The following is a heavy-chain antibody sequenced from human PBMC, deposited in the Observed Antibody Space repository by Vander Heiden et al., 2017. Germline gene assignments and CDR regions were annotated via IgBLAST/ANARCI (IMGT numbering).Heavy chain of an antibody. J-gene: IGHJ4*02. V-gene: IGHV3-23*01. CDR1: GFPFSSYA. Sequence: EVQLSASGGDLVQPGGSLRLSCAAPGFPFSSYAMSWVRQAPGEGLECVSAISGSGGSTYYADSVKGRFTISRDNSKNTLYLQMNSLRAEDTAVYYCAKDHSGWYGIDYWGQGTLVTVSS. CDR3: AKDHSGWYGIDY. CDR2: ISGSGGST. D-gene: IGHD6-19*01.